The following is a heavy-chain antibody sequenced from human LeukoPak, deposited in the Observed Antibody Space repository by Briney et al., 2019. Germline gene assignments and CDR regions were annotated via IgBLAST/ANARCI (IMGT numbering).Heavy chain of an antibody. Sequence: GGSLRLSCAASGFTFSSYSMNWVRQAPGKGLEWVSSISSSSSYIYYADSVKDRFTISRDNAKNSLYLQMNSLRAEDTAVYYCATGVLEWLSTYWGQGTLVTVSS. CDR2: ISSSSSYI. D-gene: IGHD3-3*01. CDR3: ATGVLEWLSTY. J-gene: IGHJ4*02. CDR1: GFTFSSYS. V-gene: IGHV3-21*01.